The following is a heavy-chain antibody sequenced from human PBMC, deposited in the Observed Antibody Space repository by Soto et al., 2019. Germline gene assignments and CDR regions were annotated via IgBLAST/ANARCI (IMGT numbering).Heavy chain of an antibody. J-gene: IGHJ4*02. CDR3: ARETRYFDY. CDR1: GYTFRNFG. V-gene: IGHV1-18*01. Sequence: QIQLLQSGAEVKKPGASVKVTCKASGYTFRNFGISWVRQAPGQGLEWMGWISAYNANANYAQKFQGRLTMTADTSTSTAYMELRSLRSDDTAVYYCARETRYFDYWGQGTLVTVSS. CDR2: ISAYNANA.